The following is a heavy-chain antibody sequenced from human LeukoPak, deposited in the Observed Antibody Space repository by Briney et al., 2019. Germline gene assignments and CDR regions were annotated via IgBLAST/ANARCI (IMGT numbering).Heavy chain of an antibody. CDR3: ARGNPLDY. J-gene: IGHJ4*02. CDR1: GGSMSSGSYY. V-gene: IGHV4-61*02. Sequence: SETLSLTCTVSGGSMSSGSYYWNWIRQPAGKGLEWIGRIYTSCSTNYNPSLKSRVTISLDTSKKQFSLKLTSVTAADSAVYYCARGNPLDYWGQGTLVTVSS. CDR2: IYTSCST. D-gene: IGHD1-14*01.